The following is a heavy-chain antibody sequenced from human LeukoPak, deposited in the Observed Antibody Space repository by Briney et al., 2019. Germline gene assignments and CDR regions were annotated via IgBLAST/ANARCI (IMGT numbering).Heavy chain of an antibody. CDR2: INAGNGNT. V-gene: IGHV1-3*01. CDR3: ARDGGYCSSTSCYSFDY. D-gene: IGHD2-2*01. Sequence: ASVKVSCKASGYTFTSYAMHWVRQAPGQSLEWMGWINAGNGNTKYSQKFQGRVTITRDTSASTAYMELSSLRSEDTAVYYCARDGGYCSSTSCYSFDYWGQGTLVTVSS. CDR1: GYTFTSYA. J-gene: IGHJ4*02.